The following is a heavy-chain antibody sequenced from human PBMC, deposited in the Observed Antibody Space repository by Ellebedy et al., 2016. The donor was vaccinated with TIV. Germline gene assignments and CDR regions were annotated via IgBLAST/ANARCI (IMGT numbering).Heavy chain of an antibody. CDR3: ARDRDVEMATTNYFDY. D-gene: IGHD5-24*01. Sequence: AASVKVSCKASGYTFTGYYMHWVRQAPGQGLEWMGWINPNSGGTNYAQKFQGRVTRTRDTSISTAYMELSRLRSDDTAVYYCARDRDVEMATTNYFDYWGQGTLVTVSS. CDR1: GYTFTGYY. J-gene: IGHJ4*02. V-gene: IGHV1-2*02. CDR2: INPNSGGT.